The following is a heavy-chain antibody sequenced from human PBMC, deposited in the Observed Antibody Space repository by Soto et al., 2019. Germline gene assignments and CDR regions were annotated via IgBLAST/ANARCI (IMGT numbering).Heavy chain of an antibody. J-gene: IGHJ3*02. CDR2: INHSGST. Sequence: SETLSLTCAVYGGSFSGYYWSWIRQPPGKGLEWIGEINHSGSTNYNPSLKSRVTISVDTSKNQFSLKLSSVTAADTAVYYCARGRRLEHATPLREDDAFDIWGQGTMVTVSS. CDR3: ARGRRLEHATPLREDDAFDI. D-gene: IGHD1-1*01. V-gene: IGHV4-34*01. CDR1: GGSFSGYY.